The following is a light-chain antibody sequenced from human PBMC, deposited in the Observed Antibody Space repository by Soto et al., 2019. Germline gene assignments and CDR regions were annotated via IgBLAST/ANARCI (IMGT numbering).Light chain of an antibody. Sequence: GDRVTITCRASESIDSWLAWYQQKPGKAPKLLIYAASSLQSGVPSRFSGSGSGTDFTLTISSLQPEDFATYYCQQSYSTPSWTFGQGTKVDIK. CDR2: AAS. CDR3: QQSYSTPSWT. CDR1: ESIDSW. J-gene: IGKJ1*01. V-gene: IGKV1-39*01.